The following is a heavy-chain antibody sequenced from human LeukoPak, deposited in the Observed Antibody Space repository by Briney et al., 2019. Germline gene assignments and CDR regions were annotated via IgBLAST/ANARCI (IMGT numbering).Heavy chain of an antibody. CDR1: GFTFRNYG. J-gene: IGHJ4*02. V-gene: IGHV3-30*02. Sequence: GGSLRLSCAASGFTFRNYGMHWVRQAPGKGLEWVAFAPYDGSNTYYADSVKGRFTISRDNSKNTLYLQMNSLRAEDTAVYYCGKEFFRSGMNLPGYWGQGTLVTVSS. CDR2: APYDGSNT. D-gene: IGHD3-10*01. CDR3: GKEFFRSGMNLPGY.